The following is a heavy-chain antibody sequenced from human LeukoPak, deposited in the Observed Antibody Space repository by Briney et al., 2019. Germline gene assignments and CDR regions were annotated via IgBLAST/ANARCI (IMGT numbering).Heavy chain of an antibody. V-gene: IGHV3-23*01. CDR1: GVTFSNFA. Sequence: GGSLRLSCAASGVTFSNFAMSWVRQAPGKGLEWVSTISGSGGSTDYADSVKGRFTISRDNSKNTLYLQMNSLRAEDTAVYYCAKRDGVFWGQGTLVTVSS. J-gene: IGHJ4*02. CDR2: ISGSGGST. D-gene: IGHD2-8*01. CDR3: AKRDGVF.